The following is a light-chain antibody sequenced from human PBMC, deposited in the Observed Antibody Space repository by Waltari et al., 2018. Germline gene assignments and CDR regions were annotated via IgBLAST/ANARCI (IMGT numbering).Light chain of an antibody. Sequence: DIQMTQSPSALSASVGDGVTITCRASQSISSYLNWYQQKPGKAPKLLIYAASSLQSGVPSRFSGSGSGTDFTLTISSLQPEDFATYYCQQSYSTRFTFGPGTKVDIK. V-gene: IGKV1-39*01. CDR2: AAS. J-gene: IGKJ3*01. CDR3: QQSYSTRFT. CDR1: QSISSY.